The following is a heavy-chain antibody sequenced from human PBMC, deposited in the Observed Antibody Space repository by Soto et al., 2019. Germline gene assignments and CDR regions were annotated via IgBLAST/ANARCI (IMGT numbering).Heavy chain of an antibody. CDR3: ARESEDLTSNFDY. CDR2: ISSTTNYI. Sequence: PGGSLRLSCAASVFTFTRDSMSWVRQAPGKGLEWVSSISSTTNYIYYGDSMKGRFTISRDNAKNSLYLEMNSLRAEDTAVYYCARESEDLTSNFDYWGQGTLVTVSS. CDR1: VFTFTRDS. V-gene: IGHV3-21*06. J-gene: IGHJ4*02.